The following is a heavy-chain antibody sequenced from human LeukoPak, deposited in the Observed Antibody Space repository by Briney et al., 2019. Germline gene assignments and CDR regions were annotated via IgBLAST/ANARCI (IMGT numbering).Heavy chain of an antibody. V-gene: IGHV5-51*01. D-gene: IGHD3-22*01. CDR3: ARAYDSSGSTVDY. CDR1: GYTFTSYW. CDR2: IYPGDSDT. Sequence: GESLKISCKGSGYTFTSYWIAWVRQMPGKGLEWMGIIYPGDSDTRYSPSFQGQVTISADKSISTAYLQWSSLKASDTAMYYCARAYDSSGSTVDYWGQGTLVTVSS. J-gene: IGHJ4*02.